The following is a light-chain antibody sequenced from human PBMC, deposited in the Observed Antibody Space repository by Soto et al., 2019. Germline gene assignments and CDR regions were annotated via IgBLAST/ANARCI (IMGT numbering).Light chain of an antibody. Sequence: DIQMTQSPSTLSASVGDRVTITCRASQTINKWLAWYQHKPGKAPKLLIYDASNLETGVPSRFRGSGSGAHFSLSITSLQPEDFATYYCQQYGNCSRTFGEGTRVEIK. V-gene: IGKV1-5*01. CDR3: QQYGNCSRT. J-gene: IGKJ1*01. CDR2: DAS. CDR1: QTINKW.